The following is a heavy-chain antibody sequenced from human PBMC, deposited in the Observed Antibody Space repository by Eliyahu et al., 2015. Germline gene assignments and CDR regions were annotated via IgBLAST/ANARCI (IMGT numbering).Heavy chain of an antibody. D-gene: IGHD6-13*01. CDR2: IIPIFGTA. CDR1: GGTFSSYA. V-gene: IGHV1-69*01. Sequence: QVQLVQSGAEVKKPGSSVKVSCKASGGTFSSYAIRWGRQAPGQGLEWMGGIIPIFGTANYAQKFQGRVTITADESTSTAYMELSSLRSEDTAVYYCARDRVEVAAAGNFHSSWYFDLWGRGTLVTVSS. J-gene: IGHJ2*01. CDR3: ARDRVEVAAAGNFHSSWYFDL.